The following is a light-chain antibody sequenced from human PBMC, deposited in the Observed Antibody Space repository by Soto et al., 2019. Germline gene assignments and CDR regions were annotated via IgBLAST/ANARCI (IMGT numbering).Light chain of an antibody. CDR2: DVS. Sequence: QSALTQPASVSGSPGQSITISCTGTSSDVGGYDYVSWYQQHPGKAPKLIIYDVSNRPSGVFNRFSGSKSGNTASLTISELQAEYEADYYCSSYTSDTTRDVVVVGGTKLTVL. V-gene: IGLV2-14*01. J-gene: IGLJ2*01. CDR3: SSYTSDTTRDVV. CDR1: SSDVGGYDY.